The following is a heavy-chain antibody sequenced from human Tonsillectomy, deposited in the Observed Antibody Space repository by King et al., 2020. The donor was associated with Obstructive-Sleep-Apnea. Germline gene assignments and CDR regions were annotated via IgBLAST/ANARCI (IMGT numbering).Heavy chain of an antibody. Sequence: QLQESGPGLVKPSGTLSLTCAVSGGSISSSNWWSWVRQPPGKGLEWIGEIYHSGSTNYNPSLNSRVTISVDKSKNQFSLKLSSVTAADTAVYYCARDQGYYDFWSGYPYGMDVWGQGTTVTVSS. D-gene: IGHD3-3*01. J-gene: IGHJ6*02. CDR1: GGSISSSNW. V-gene: IGHV4-4*02. CDR3: ARDQGYYDFWSGYPYGMDV. CDR2: IYHSGST.